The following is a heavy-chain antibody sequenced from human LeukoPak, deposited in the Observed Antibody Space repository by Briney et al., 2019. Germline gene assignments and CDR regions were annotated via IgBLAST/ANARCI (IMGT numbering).Heavy chain of an antibody. D-gene: IGHD2-2*02. CDR1: GYSFTSYW. CDR3: ARTPTSYCSSTSCYTGGVIDY. J-gene: IGHJ4*02. Sequence: KHGESLKISCKGSGYSFTSYWIGWVRQMPGKGLEWMGIIYPGDSDTRYSPSFQGQVTISADKSISTAYLQWSSLKASDTAMYYCARTPTSYCSSTSCYTGGVIDYWGQGTLVTVSS. CDR2: IYPGDSDT. V-gene: IGHV5-51*01.